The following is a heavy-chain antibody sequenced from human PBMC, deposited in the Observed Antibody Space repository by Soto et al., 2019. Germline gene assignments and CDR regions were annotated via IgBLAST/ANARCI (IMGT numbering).Heavy chain of an antibody. CDR2: IIPIFGTA. V-gene: IGHV1-69*01. J-gene: IGHJ4*02. D-gene: IGHD6-19*01. CDR1: GGTFRSYA. Sequence: SVKVSCKASGGTFRSYAISWLRQAPGQGLEWMGGIIPIFGTANYAQKFQGRVTITADESTSTAYMELSSLRSEDTAVYYCARGRKDSSGWYAIDYWGQGTLVTVSS. CDR3: ARGRKDSSGWYAIDY.